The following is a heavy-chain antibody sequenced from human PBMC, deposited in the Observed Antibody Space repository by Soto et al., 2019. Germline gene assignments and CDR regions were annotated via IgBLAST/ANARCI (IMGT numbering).Heavy chain of an antibody. V-gene: IGHV3-74*01. CDR2: IKFDGSFT. CDR1: GFTFSDYW. D-gene: IGHD4-17*01. Sequence: EVQLVEFGGGLVQPGGSLRLSCVASGFTFSDYWMHWVRQAPGKGLVWVSRIKFDGSFTSHADSVKGRFTISRDNARNTVHLQMDSLRAEDTGVYYCARGLRNYYGVDVWGQGTTVTVSS. CDR3: ARGLRNYYGVDV. J-gene: IGHJ6*02.